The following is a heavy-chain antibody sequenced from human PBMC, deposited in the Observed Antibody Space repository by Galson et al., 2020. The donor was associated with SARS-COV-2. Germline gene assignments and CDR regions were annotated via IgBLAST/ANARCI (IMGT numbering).Heavy chain of an antibody. J-gene: IGHJ4*02. CDR3: AATMVGPDY. D-gene: IGHD3-10*02. Sequence: GGSLRLSCAASGFTFSSYAMHWVRQAPGKGLEWVAVISYDGSNKYYADSVKGRFTISRDNSKNTLYLQMNSLRAEDTAVYYCAATMVGPDYWGQGTLVTVSS. CDR2: ISYDGSNK. CDR1: GFTFSSYA. V-gene: IGHV3-30*04.